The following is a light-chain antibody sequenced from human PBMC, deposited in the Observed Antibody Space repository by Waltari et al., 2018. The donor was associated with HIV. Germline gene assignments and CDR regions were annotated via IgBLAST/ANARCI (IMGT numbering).Light chain of an antibody. CDR1: QSVSSSY. Sequence: DIVSTQSPRTMSLSPGERATLSCRASQSVSSSYLAWYQQKPGQAPRLLIYGASSRATGIPDRFSGSGSGTDFTLTISRLEPEDFAVYYCQQYVSSPRTFGQGTKLEIK. CDR2: GAS. J-gene: IGKJ2*01. V-gene: IGKV3-20*01. CDR3: QQYVSSPRT.